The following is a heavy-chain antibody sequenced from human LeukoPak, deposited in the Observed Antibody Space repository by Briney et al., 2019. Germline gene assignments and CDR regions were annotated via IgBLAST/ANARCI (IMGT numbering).Heavy chain of an antibody. CDR3: ARATMVRRGVYYYYYMDV. CDR2: ISSGSSYI. D-gene: IGHD3-10*01. V-gene: IGHV3-21*01. Sequence: GGSLRLSCAASGFTFSSYSMNWVRQAPGKGLEWVSSISSGSSYIYYADSVKGRFTISRDNAKNSLYLQMNSLRAEDTAVYYCARATMVRRGVYYYYYMDVWGKGTTVTVSS. CDR1: GFTFSSYS. J-gene: IGHJ6*03.